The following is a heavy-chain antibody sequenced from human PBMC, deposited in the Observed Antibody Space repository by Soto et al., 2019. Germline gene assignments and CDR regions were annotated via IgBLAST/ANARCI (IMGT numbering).Heavy chain of an antibody. J-gene: IGHJ3*02. Sequence: ASVDVSCKSSAFSVYYLHFVRQAPVQGLEWMGRINPNSGVTTYAQRFQGRVTMTSDTSITTSFLDLSNVDFDDTAVYYCALERQLNSPSDAFDIWAQGSMVTVSS. V-gene: IGHV1-2*02. CDR1: AFSVYY. CDR3: ALERQLNSPSDAFDI. CDR2: INPNSGVT. D-gene: IGHD6-13*01.